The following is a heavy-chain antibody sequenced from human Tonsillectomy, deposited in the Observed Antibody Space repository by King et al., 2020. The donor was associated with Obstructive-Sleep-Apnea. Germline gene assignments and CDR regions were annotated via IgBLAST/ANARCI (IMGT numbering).Heavy chain of an antibody. CDR3: ASWGADKSFDY. CDR2: IYYSGST. D-gene: IGHD3-16*01. J-gene: IGHJ4*02. CDR1: GGSISSYY. V-gene: IGHV4-59*01. Sequence: VQLQESGPGLVKPSETLSLTCTVSGGSISSYYWSWIRQPPGKGLEWIAYIYYSGSTNHNPSLKSRVTISVDTSKNQFSLKLSSVTVADTAVYYCASWGADKSFDYWGQGTLVTVSS.